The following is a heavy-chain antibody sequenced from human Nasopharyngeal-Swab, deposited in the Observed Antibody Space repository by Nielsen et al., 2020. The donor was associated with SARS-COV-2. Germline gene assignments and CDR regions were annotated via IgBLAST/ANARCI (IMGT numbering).Heavy chain of an antibody. D-gene: IGHD1-14*01. J-gene: IGHJ4*02. CDR3: TRGITRNIVQWNPSPD. CDR1: GFTITTYG. CDR2: FSELGTGI. Sequence: VGLLRLSCASSGFTITTYGMTWVRLAPGKGLAWISGFSELGTGIYYADSVWGRFTISRDTSKNTVYLQMNTLRADDTALYFCTRGITRNIVQWNPSPDWGQGTLVTGSA. V-gene: IGHV3-23*01.